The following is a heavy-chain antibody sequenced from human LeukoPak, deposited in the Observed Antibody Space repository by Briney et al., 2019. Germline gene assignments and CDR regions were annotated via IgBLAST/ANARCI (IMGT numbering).Heavy chain of an antibody. J-gene: IGHJ4*02. CDR3: ARDQGGGYSYGWQSFDY. V-gene: IGHV3-48*04. CDR1: GFTFSSYS. CDR2: ISSSSSTI. D-gene: IGHD5-18*01. Sequence: GGSLRLSCAVSGFTFSSYSMNWLGRAPGKGLEWVSYISSSSSTIYYADSVKGRFTIARDNAKNSLYLQMNSLRAEDTAVYYCARDQGGGYSYGWQSFDYWGQGTLVTVSS.